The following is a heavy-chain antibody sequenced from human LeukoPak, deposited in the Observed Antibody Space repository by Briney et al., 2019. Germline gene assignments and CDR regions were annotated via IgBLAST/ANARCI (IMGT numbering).Heavy chain of an antibody. Sequence: SETLSLTCTVSGGSISSDYWSWIRQPPGPGLEWIGRIYSSGSTNYNPSLKSRVTMSLDTYNNQFSLQLSSVTAADTAVYYCARDSGVTAINDWGQGTLVTVSS. J-gene: IGHJ4*02. D-gene: IGHD2-21*02. CDR2: IYSSGST. CDR1: GGSISSDY. CDR3: ARDSGVTAIND. V-gene: IGHV4-4*07.